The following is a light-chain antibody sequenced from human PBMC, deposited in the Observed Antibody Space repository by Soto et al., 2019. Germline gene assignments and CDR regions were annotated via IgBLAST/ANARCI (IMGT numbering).Light chain of an antibody. J-gene: IGKJ1*01. CDR1: QGISTY. Sequence: DIPMTQSPSSLSASVGDRITITCRAGQGISTYVNWYQQKPGKAPKLLIYAASTLQSGVPATFSGSGSGTDFTLTISSLQPEDFATYYCQQSYNTPWTFGQGTKVEIE. V-gene: IGKV1-39*01. CDR2: AAS. CDR3: QQSYNTPWT.